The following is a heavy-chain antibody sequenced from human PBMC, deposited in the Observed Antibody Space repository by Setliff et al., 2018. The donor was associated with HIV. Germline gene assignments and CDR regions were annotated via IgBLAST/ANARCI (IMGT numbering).Heavy chain of an antibody. CDR3: ARGGTSSNWFRA. CDR1: GGSISNSRYY. D-gene: IGHD2-2*01. CDR2: IYNSAAT. V-gene: IGHV4-39*07. J-gene: IGHJ5*02. Sequence: TLSLTCTVSGGSISNSRYYWSWIRQPPGKGLEWIGFIYNSAATNYNPSLKSRVTMSLDTSKNQLSLKLTSVTAADTAVYYCARGGTSSNWFRAWGQGTLVTVSS.